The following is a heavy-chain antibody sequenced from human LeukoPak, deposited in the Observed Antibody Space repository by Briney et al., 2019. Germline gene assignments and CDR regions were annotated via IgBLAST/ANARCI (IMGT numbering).Heavy chain of an antibody. Sequence: GGSLRLSCAASGFTFSSFALSWVRHVPGKGLEWVANIKKDGSETYYVDSVKGRFTISRDNAKNSLYLQMNSLRAEDTAMYYCARGRYSGTTYYFDYWGQGTLVTVSS. D-gene: IGHD5-12*01. CDR2: IKKDGSET. J-gene: IGHJ4*02. V-gene: IGHV3-7*03. CDR3: ARGRYSGTTYYFDY. CDR1: GFTFSSFA.